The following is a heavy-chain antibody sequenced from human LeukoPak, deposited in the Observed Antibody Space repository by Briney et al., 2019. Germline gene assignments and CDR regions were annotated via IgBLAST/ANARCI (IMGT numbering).Heavy chain of an antibody. CDR3: ARVTYYYDSSGYCLDY. CDR1: GYTFTGYY. Sequence: ASVKVSCKASGYTFTGYYMHWVRQAPGQGLEWMGWINPNSGGTNYAQKFQGRVTMTRDTSISTAYMELSRLGSDDTAVYYCARVTYYYDSSGYCLDYWGQGTLVTVSS. J-gene: IGHJ4*02. D-gene: IGHD3-22*01. CDR2: INPNSGGT. V-gene: IGHV1-2*02.